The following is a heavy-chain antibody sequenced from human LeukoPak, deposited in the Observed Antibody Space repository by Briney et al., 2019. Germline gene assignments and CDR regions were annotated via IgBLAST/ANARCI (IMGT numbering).Heavy chain of an antibody. V-gene: IGHV4-59*08. D-gene: IGHD5-12*01. Sequence: SETLSLTRSYSVGSINSDLWSWLRQPLGKGPEWIGYIYYTGRTAYSPSLESRVTISVDTSKKQFSLRLRSVTAADTAVYYCARHKYSGYDHLNWGQGTLVTVSS. J-gene: IGHJ4*02. CDR2: IYYTGRT. CDR3: ARHKYSGYDHLN. CDR1: VGSINSDL.